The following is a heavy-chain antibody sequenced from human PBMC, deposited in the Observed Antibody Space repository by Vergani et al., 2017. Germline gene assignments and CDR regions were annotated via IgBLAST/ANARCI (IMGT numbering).Heavy chain of an antibody. CDR3: ASRSSSSRLAPLSAFDI. D-gene: IGHD6-6*01. V-gene: IGHV1-69*01. J-gene: IGHJ3*02. Sequence: QVQLVQSGAEVKKPGSSVKVSCKASGGTFSSYAISWVRQAPGQGLEWMGGIIPIFGTANYAQKFQGRVTITADESTSTAYMELSSLRSEDTAVYYWASRSSSSRLAPLSAFDIWGQGTMVTVSS. CDR2: IIPIFGTA. CDR1: GGTFSSYA.